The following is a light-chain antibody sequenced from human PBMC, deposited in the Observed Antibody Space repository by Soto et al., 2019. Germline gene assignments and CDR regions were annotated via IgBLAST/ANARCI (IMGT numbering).Light chain of an antibody. J-gene: IGKJ3*01. V-gene: IGKV3-20*01. CDR2: TTS. CDR3: QQCGGSSLFS. CDR1: QSVTSSC. Sequence: EIVLTQSPGTLSLSPGERATLSCTASQSVTSSCLAWYQRKPGQAPRLLIHTTSIRATDIPDRFSGSGSGTDNTLTISRLEPQDSAVYYCQQCGGSSLFSFGPGTRVDI.